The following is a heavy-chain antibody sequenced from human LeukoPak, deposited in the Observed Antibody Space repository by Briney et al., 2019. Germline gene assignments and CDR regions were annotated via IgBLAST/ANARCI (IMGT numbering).Heavy chain of an antibody. CDR1: GFTVSSNY. CDR3: ASSRYCSGGSCYFDY. J-gene: IGHJ4*02. V-gene: IGHV3-53*01. Sequence: PGGSLRLSCAASGFTVSSNYMNWVRQAPGKGLEWVSVIYSGGSTYYGDSVKGRFTISRDNSKNTLYLQMNSLRAEDTAVYYCASSRYCSGGSCYFDYWGRGTLVTVSS. CDR2: IYSGGST. D-gene: IGHD2-15*01.